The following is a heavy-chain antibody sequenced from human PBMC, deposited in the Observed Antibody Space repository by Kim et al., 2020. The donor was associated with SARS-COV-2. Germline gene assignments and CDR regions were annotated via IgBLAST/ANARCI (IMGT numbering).Heavy chain of an antibody. Sequence: YSPSFQGQVTISADKSIRTAYLQWSSLKASDTAMYYCARRGWELLRAFDIWGQGTMVTVSS. D-gene: IGHD1-26*01. J-gene: IGHJ3*02. V-gene: IGHV5-51*01. CDR3: ARRGWELLRAFDI.